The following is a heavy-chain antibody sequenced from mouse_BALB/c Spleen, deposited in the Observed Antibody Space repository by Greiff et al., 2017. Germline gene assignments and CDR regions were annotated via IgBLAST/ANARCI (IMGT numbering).Heavy chain of an antibody. CDR2: IRNKANGYTT. V-gene: IGHV7-3*02. CDR3: ARDGNYDY. J-gene: IGHJ2*01. CDR1: GFTFTDYY. Sequence: EVKVVESGGGLVQPGGSLRLSCATSGFTFTDYYMSWVRQPPGKALEWVGFIRNKANGYTTEYSASVKGRFTISRDNSQSILYLQMNTVRAEDSATYCCARDGNYDYWGQGTTLTVSS.